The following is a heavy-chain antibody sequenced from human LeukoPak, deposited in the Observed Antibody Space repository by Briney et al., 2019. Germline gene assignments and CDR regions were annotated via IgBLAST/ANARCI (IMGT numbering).Heavy chain of an antibody. Sequence: SVKVSCKASGGTFSSYAISWVRQAPGQGLEWMGGIIPIFGTANYAQKFQGRVTITTDESTSTAYMELSSLRSEDTAVYYCARAVGATTSFGVWDYWGQGTLVTVSS. V-gene: IGHV1-69*05. CDR2: IIPIFGTA. D-gene: IGHD1-26*01. CDR3: ARAVGATTSFGVWDY. CDR1: GGTFSSYA. J-gene: IGHJ4*02.